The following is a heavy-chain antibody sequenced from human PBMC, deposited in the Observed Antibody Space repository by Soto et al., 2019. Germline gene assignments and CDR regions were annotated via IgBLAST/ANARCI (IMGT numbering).Heavy chain of an antibody. D-gene: IGHD3-10*01. J-gene: IGHJ6*02. CDR1: GVSIHSGYPC. CDR3: ARDRYYGSGTYYNFYSGIDV. Sequence: TVSLSSTVSGVSIHSGYPCWTWVRPPPGKGLEGIGNIFHSGSTYYTPSLQSRVTISLDTSKNHFSLKLSSVTPADTAVYYCARDRYYGSGTYYNFYSGIDVWGQGTTVTVSS. V-gene: IGHV4-30-4*01. CDR2: IFHSGST.